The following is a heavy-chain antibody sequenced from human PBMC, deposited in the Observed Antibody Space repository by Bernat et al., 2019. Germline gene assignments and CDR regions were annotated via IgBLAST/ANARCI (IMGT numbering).Heavy chain of an antibody. J-gene: IGHJ6*02. Sequence: EVLLVETGGDLVQPGGSLRLSCIASGFTFNKNAMSWVRQAPGKGLEWVSSISGNGNNQYYADSVKGRFTVSRDNSKNKVYLQLNSLTPDYTAVYFCARDRTVSRSPFGYYGMDVWGQGTTVIVSS. CDR1: GFTFNKNA. CDR2: ISGNGNNQ. V-gene: IGHV3-23*04. CDR3: ARDRTVSRSPFGYYGMDV. D-gene: IGHD3-10*01.